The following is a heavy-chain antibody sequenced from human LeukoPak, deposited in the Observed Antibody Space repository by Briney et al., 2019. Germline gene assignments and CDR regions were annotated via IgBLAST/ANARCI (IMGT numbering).Heavy chain of an antibody. J-gene: IGHJ3*02. Sequence: GESLKISCKGSGYSFTSYWISWVRQMPGKGLEWMGRIYPSDSYTNYSPSFQCHVTISADKSISTAYLQWISLKASDTAMYYCARQMGDIVGAPGAFDIWGQGTMVTVSS. D-gene: IGHD1-26*01. V-gene: IGHV5-10-1*01. CDR3: ARQMGDIVGAPGAFDI. CDR1: GYSFTSYW. CDR2: IYPSDSYT.